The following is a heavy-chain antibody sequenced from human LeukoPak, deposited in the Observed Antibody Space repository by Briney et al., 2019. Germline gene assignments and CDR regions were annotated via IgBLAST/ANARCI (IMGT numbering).Heavy chain of an antibody. Sequence: ASVKVSCKASGYTFTGYYMHWVRQAPGQGLEWMGWINPNSGGTNYAQKFQGRVTMTRDTSISTAYMELSRLRSDDTAVYYCAREAALDYHDSSGYNYWGQGTLVTVSS. V-gene: IGHV1-2*02. J-gene: IGHJ4*02. CDR1: GYTFTGYY. CDR3: AREAALDYHDSSGYNY. CDR2: INPNSGGT. D-gene: IGHD3-22*01.